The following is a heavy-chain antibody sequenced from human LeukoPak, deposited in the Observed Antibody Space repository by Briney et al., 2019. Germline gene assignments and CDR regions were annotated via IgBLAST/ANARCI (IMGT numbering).Heavy chain of an antibody. CDR1: GFTFSNAW. CDR3: ARGGGLDV. D-gene: IGHD3-16*01. J-gene: IGHJ6*02. V-gene: IGHV3-7*03. CDR2: INHNGNVN. Sequence: TGGSLRLSCAASGFTFSNAWMIWARQAPGKGLEWVASINHNGNVNYYVDSVKGRFTISRDNAKNSLYLQMSNLRAEDTAVYFCARGGGLDVWGQGATVTVSS.